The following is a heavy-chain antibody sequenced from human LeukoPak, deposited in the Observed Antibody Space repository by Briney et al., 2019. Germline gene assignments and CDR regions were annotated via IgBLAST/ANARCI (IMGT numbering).Heavy chain of an antibody. CDR3: ARVDTAMADAFDI. CDR1: GGGLSYY. V-gene: IGHV4-39*07. Sequence: SETLSLTCTVSGGGLSYYWGWIRQPPGKGLEWIGSIYYSGSTYYNPSLKSRVTISVDTSKNQFSLKLSSVTAADTAVYYCARVDTAMADAFDIWGQGTMVTVSS. CDR2: IYYSGST. D-gene: IGHD5-18*01. J-gene: IGHJ3*02.